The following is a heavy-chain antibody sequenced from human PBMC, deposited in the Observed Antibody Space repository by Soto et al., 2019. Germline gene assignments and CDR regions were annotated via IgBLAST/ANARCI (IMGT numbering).Heavy chain of an antibody. CDR3: AKSPYDSSGYYYYFHY. CDR1: GFTFSSYS. CDR2: ISSSSSYI. V-gene: IGHV3-21*01. D-gene: IGHD3-22*01. Sequence: PGGSLRLSCAASGFTFSSYSMNWVRQAPGKGLEWVSSISSSSSYIYYADSVKGRFTISRDNSKNTLYLQMNSLSAEDTAVYYCAKSPYDSSGYYYYFHYWGQGTLVTVSS. J-gene: IGHJ4*02.